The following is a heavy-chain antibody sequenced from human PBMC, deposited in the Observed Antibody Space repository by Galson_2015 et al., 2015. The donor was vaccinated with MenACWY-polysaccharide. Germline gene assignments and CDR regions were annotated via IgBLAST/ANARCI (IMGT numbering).Heavy chain of an antibody. D-gene: IGHD2-15*01. CDR2: INADGSAT. CDR3: TKAGAKYCSGSSCYFNWFDP. CDR1: GFSFNTYW. V-gene: IGHV3-74*01. Sequence: SLRLSCAASGFSFNTYWMHWVRHAPGKGLVWVSRINADGSATGYADSVRGRFTISSDNAKNTLYLAMNSLRAEDTAVYYCTKAGAKYCSGSSCYFNWFDPWGQGTLVTVSS. J-gene: IGHJ5*02.